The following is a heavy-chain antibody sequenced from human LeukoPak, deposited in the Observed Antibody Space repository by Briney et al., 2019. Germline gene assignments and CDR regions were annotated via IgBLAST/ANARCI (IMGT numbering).Heavy chain of an antibody. J-gene: IGHJ4*02. V-gene: IGHV1-18*01. Sequence: ASVKVSCKASGGTFSSYAISWVRQAPGQGLEWMGWVSAYADDTNYVQKFQGRVTMTTDTSTSTAYMELRSLRFDDTAVYYCARDCIGCHGFDYWGQGTLVTVSS. CDR1: GGTFSSYA. D-gene: IGHD2-15*01. CDR3: ARDCIGCHGFDY. CDR2: VSAYADDT.